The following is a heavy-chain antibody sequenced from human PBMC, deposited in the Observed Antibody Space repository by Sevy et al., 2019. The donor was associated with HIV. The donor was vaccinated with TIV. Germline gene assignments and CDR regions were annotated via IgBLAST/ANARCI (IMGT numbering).Heavy chain of an antibody. CDR3: VRDTHRSGYYGVTFPRASDL. CDR1: GFDFRSYE. J-gene: IGHJ5*02. D-gene: IGHD3-22*01. Sequence: GGSLRLSCAASGFDFRSYEMSWVRQAPGKGLQWVSYIDTTGTAIYADSVKGRFTISRDNATNSLFLQRYGLRPDDTAVYYCVRDTHRSGYYGVTFPRASDLWGQGTLVTVSS. CDR2: IDTTGTAI. V-gene: IGHV3-48*03.